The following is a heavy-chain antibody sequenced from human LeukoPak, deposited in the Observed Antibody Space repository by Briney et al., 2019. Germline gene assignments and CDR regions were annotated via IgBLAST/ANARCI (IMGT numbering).Heavy chain of an antibody. CDR2: MNPNSGNT. CDR3: AREVGGGWFYYYYGMDV. J-gene: IGHJ6*02. V-gene: IGHV1-8*01. Sequence: ASVKVSCKASGYTFTSYDINWVRQATGQGLEWMGWMNPNSGNTGYAQKFQGRVTMTRNTSISTAYMELSSLRSEDTAVYYCAREVGGGWFYYYYGMDVWGQGTTVTVSS. CDR1: GYTFTSYD. D-gene: IGHD6-19*01.